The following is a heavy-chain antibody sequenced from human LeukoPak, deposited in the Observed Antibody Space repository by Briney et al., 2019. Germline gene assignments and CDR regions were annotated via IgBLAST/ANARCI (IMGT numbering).Heavy chain of an antibody. CDR3: VRVQADGHSDI. CDR2: IYYRGST. V-gene: IGHV4-59*01. CDR1: GGSISNFH. J-gene: IGHJ3*02. D-gene: IGHD5-24*01. Sequence: SETLSLTCTVSGGSISNFHWSWIRQPPGKGLGWIGYIYYRGSTKYNPSLESRVTISVDMSKNQFSLKLNSVTAADSAVYYCVRVQADGHSDIWGQGTMVTVSS.